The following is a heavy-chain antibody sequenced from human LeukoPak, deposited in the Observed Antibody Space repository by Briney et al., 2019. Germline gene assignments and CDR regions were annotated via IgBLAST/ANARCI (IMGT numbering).Heavy chain of an antibody. CDR2: ISYIGST. J-gene: IGHJ5*02. CDR1: GDSISGSTYF. V-gene: IGHV4-39*07. CDR3: ARDRGSGTLNNWFDP. D-gene: IGHD3-10*01. Sequence: SETLSLTCTVSGDSISGSTYFWGWIRQPPGKGLEWIGTISYIGSTYYNPSLESRVTISVDTSKSQFSLKLTSVTAADTAVYYCARDRGSGTLNNWFDPWGQGALVTVSS.